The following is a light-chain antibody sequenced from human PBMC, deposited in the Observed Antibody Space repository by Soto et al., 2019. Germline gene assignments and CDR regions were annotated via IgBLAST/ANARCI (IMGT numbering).Light chain of an antibody. CDR2: DAS. Sequence: DIQLTQSPSTLSAAVGDSVTITCRASQNIRNLLAWYQQKPGKAPKPLIFDASTLKTGVPSRFGGSGSGADIHCTITGLPPDDFATYFWQQYYTYSTFGQGTRLDIK. CDR1: QNIRNL. J-gene: IGKJ5*01. CDR3: QQYYTYST. V-gene: IGKV1-5*01.